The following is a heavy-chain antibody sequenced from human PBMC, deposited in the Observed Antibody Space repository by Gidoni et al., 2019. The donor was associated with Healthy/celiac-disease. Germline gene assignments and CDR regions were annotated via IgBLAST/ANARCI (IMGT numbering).Heavy chain of an antibody. D-gene: IGHD3-3*01. Sequence: TISVDTSKNQFSLKLSSVTAADTAVYYCARLFWANYYFDYWGQGTLVTVSS. V-gene: IGHV4-39*01. CDR3: ARLFWANYYFDY. J-gene: IGHJ4*02.